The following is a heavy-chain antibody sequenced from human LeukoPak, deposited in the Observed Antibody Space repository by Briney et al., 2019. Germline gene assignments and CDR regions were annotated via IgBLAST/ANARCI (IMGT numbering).Heavy chain of an antibody. CDR1: GGSISSYY. CDR2: IYSSGST. D-gene: IGHD3-16*01. CDR3: ARRPYPYYFDN. Sequence: PSETLSLTCTVSGGSISSYYWNWIRQPPGKGLEWIGYIYSSGSTVYNPSLRSRVTISVDTSKSQFSLNLTSVTAADTAVYYCARRPYPYYFDNWGQRALVTDCS. J-gene: IGHJ4*02. V-gene: IGHV4-59*08.